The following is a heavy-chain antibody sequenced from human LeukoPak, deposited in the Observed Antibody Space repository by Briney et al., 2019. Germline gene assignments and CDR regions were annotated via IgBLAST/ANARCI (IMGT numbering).Heavy chain of an antibody. CDR2: ICGSGDNT. Sequence: PGGSLRLSCAASGFTFTNNAMSWVRQAPGRGLEWVSVICGSGDNTYYADSVKGRFTISRDNSKNTLYLQMNSLRAEDTAIYYCAKGSTTSCYSGLDYWGQGTLVTVSS. D-gene: IGHD2-2*01. J-gene: IGHJ4*02. V-gene: IGHV3-23*01. CDR1: GFTFTNNA. CDR3: AKGSTTSCYSGLDY.